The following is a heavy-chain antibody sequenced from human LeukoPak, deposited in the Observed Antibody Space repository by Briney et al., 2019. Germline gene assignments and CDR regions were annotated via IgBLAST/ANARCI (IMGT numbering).Heavy chain of an antibody. D-gene: IGHD3-22*01. J-gene: IGHJ1*01. Sequence: SSETLSLTCAVYGGSFSGYYWSWIRQPPGKGLEWIGEINHSGSTNYNPSLKSRVTISVDTSKNQFSLKLSSVTAADTAVYYCARTVVTWTLEYFRHWGQGTLVTVSS. V-gene: IGHV4-34*01. CDR3: ARTVVTWTLEYFRH. CDR2: INHSGST. CDR1: GGSFSGYY.